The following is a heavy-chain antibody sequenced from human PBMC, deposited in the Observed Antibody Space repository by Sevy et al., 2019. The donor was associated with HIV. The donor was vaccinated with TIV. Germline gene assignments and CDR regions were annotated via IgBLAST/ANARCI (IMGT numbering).Heavy chain of an antibody. CDR3: ARGPNGNYLLYYLDY. D-gene: IGHD1-7*01. Sequence: ASVKVSCKASGGSLNTHAISWVRQAPGQGLEWMGEIIPGFSSKRYAEMFQDRVTLTADEFTSTVYMELTSLKSTDTAVYYCARGPNGNYLLYYLDYWGQGTLVTVSS. V-gene: IGHV1-69*13. CDR2: IIPGFSSK. CDR1: GGSLNTHA. J-gene: IGHJ4*02.